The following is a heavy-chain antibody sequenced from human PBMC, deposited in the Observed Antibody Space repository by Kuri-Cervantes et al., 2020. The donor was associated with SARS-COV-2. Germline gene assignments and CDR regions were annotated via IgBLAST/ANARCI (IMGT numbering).Heavy chain of an antibody. CDR2: LNPDTGNT. CDR1: GYTFTDYY. J-gene: IGHJ3*02. D-gene: IGHD1-1*01. CDR3: ARDSGDWNPDGLDI. V-gene: IGHV1-8*02. Sequence: ASVKVSCKASGYTFTDYYIHWVRQAAGQGLEWMGWLNPDTGNTGNAKKFQGRVTMTTDTSINTAYMEVSSLSFEDTAIYYCARDSGDWNPDGLDIWGQGTMVTDSS.